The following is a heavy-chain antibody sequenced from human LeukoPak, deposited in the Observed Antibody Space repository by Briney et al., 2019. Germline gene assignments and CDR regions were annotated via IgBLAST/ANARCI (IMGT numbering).Heavy chain of an antibody. CDR2: INSDGSGT. Sequence: GGSLRLSCAASGFTFSSYWMHWVRQAPGKGLIWVSRINSDGSGTSYADSVKGRFTISRDNAKNTLYLQMNSLRAEDTAVYFCARGGGYAQRDWGPGTLVTVSS. CDR3: ARGGGYAQRD. CDR1: GFTFSSYW. J-gene: IGHJ4*02. V-gene: IGHV3-74*01. D-gene: IGHD5-12*01.